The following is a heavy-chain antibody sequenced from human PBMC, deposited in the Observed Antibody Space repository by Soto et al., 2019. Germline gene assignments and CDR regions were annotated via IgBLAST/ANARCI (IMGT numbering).Heavy chain of an antibody. D-gene: IGHD2-2*01. CDR2: INPNSGGT. CDR1: GYTFTGYY. V-gene: IGHV1-2*02. J-gene: IGHJ4*02. CDR3: ARSGGAIVVVPADKDLDY. Sequence: QVQLVQSGAEVKKPGASVKVSCKASGYTFTGYYMHWVRQAPGQGLEWMGWINPNSGGTNYAQKFQGRVTMTRDTSISTAYMELSRLRSDDTAVYYCARSGGAIVVVPADKDLDYWGQGTLVTVSS.